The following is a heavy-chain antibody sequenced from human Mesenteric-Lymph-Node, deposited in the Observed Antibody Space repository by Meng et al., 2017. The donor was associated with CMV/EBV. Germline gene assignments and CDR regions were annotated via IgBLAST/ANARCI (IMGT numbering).Heavy chain of an antibody. V-gene: IGHV1-69*01. D-gene: IGHD2-2*01. CDR1: GGTFSSYA. Sequence: ASGGTFSSYALSWVRQAPGQGLEWMGGIIPIFGTANYAQKFQGRVTITADESTSTAYMELSSLRSEDTAVYYCARAGGVVPTYYFDYWGQGTLVTVSS. J-gene: IGHJ4*02. CDR3: ARAGGVVPTYYFDY. CDR2: IIPIFGTA.